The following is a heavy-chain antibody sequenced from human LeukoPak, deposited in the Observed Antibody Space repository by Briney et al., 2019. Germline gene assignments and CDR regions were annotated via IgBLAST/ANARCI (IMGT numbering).Heavy chain of an antibody. J-gene: IGHJ4*02. Sequence: GGSLRLSCAASGFTFSTSAMDWVRQVPGKGLEWVSSIDYDSSHIYYAASVRGRFTISRDNARDSVYLQMDSLRVEDTAVYYCTRDPLRYLRVGHYDYWGQGTLVAVSS. D-gene: IGHD3-9*01. CDR1: GFTFSTSA. CDR2: IDYDSSHI. CDR3: TRDPLRYLRVGHYDY. V-gene: IGHV3-21*01.